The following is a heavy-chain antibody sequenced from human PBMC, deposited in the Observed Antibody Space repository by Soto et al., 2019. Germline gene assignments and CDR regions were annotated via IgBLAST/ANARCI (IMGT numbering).Heavy chain of an antibody. CDR3: VRDGSTGGHFDS. J-gene: IGHJ4*02. CDR2: TRQDGGQS. V-gene: IGHV3-7*01. D-gene: IGHD2-8*02. Sequence: EVQLVESGGGLVQPGGSLRLSCEASGFTLSSYWMSWIRQAPGKGLEWVANTRQDGGQSYLVDSVQGRFTISRDNAKNSVYLQMNCLRAEDTAVYYFVRDGSTGGHFDSWGQGTLVTVSS. CDR1: GFTLSSYW.